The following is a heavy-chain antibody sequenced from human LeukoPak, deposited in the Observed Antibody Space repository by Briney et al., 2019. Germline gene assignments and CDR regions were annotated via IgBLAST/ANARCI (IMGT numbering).Heavy chain of an antibody. CDR1: GGTFNSYA. Sequence: ASVKVSCKASGGTFNSYAISWVRQAPGQGLEWMGGIIPIFGTTNYARKLQGRVTMTTDTSTSTAYMELRSLRSDDTAVYYCARTAVAGTFYFDYWGQGTLVTVSS. D-gene: IGHD6-19*01. CDR3: ARTAVAGTFYFDY. CDR2: IIPIFGTT. J-gene: IGHJ4*02. V-gene: IGHV1-69*05.